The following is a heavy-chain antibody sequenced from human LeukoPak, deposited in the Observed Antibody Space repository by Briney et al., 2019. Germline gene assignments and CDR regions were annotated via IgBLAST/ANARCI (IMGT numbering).Heavy chain of an antibody. CDR2: IYSGGST. Sequence: GGSLRLSCAASGFTVSSNYMSWVRQTPGKGLEWVSVIYSGGSTYYADSVKGRFTISRDNSKNTLFLQMNSLTVEDTAVYYCARAKIGYSYLIDYWGQGTLVSVSS. J-gene: IGHJ4*02. V-gene: IGHV3-66*01. D-gene: IGHD5-18*01. CDR1: GFTVSSNY. CDR3: ARAKIGYSYLIDY.